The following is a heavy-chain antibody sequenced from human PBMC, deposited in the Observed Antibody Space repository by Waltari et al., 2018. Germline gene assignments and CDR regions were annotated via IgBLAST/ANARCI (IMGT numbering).Heavy chain of an antibody. J-gene: IGHJ4*02. Sequence: QLQLQESGSGLVKPSQTLSLTCAVSGGSISSGGYSWSWIRQPPGKGLEWIGYIYHSGSTYYNPSLKSRVTRSVDRSKNQFSLKLSPVTAADTAVYYCARVVLTGYYLDYWGQGTLVTVSS. CDR1: GGSISSGGYS. V-gene: IGHV4-30-2*01. CDR3: ARVVLTGYYLDY. D-gene: IGHD3-9*01. CDR2: IYHSGST.